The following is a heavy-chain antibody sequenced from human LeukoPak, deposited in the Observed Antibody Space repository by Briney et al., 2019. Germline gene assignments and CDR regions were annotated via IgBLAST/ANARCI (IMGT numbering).Heavy chain of an antibody. J-gene: IGHJ5*02. V-gene: IGHV1-18*01. CDR2: ISAYNGNT. D-gene: IGHD3-10*01. CDR3: ARVPPPYGSGSLNWFDP. Sequence: ASVKVSCKASGYTFSSYDISWVRQAPGQGLEWMGWISAYNGNTNYAQKLQGRVTMTTDTSTSTAYMELRSLRSDDTAVYYCARVPPPYGSGSLNWFDPWGQGTLVTVSS. CDR1: GYTFSSYD.